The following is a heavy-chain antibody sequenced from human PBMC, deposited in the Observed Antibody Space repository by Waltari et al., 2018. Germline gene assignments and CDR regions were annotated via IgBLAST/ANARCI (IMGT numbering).Heavy chain of an antibody. CDR1: GYSISSGSY. D-gene: IGHD6-19*01. CDR3: ASSVAHWGY. J-gene: IGHJ4*02. CDR2: IYDRGRP. V-gene: IGHV4-38-2*01. Sequence: QVQLQESGPGLVKPSETLSLTCAVSGYSISSGSYRGWLRQPPGKGLEWIGSIYDRGRPYYTPSLKRRVTITVDTSKNQFALPLSCGTAADTPVYYCASSVAHWGYWGQGTLVTVSS.